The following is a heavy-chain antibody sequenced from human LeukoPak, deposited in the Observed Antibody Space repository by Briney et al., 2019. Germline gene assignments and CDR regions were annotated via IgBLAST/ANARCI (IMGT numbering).Heavy chain of an antibody. V-gene: IGHV3-33*05. CDR2: FSYNGINK. CDR1: GFTFSRFG. D-gene: IGHD6-19*01. Sequence: PGRSLRLSCAASGFTFSRFGMHWVRQAPGKGLVWVAVFSYNGINKDYAGYVKGRFTISRDNSKNTLSLQMDSLRAEDTAMYYCARGLYTNGWYYYDYWGQGTLVTVSS. J-gene: IGHJ4*02. CDR3: ARGLYTNGWYYYDY.